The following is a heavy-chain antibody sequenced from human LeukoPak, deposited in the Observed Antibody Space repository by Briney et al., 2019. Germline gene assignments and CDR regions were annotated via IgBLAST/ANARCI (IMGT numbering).Heavy chain of an antibody. CDR1: GYPFTTSW. CDR3: AIINHPDGPVY. V-gene: IGHV5-51*07. CDR2: IYAGNSDA. Sequence: PGESLTISCQGFGYPFTTSWIGWVQQLPGKGLEWTAIIYAGNSDAKYSPSFQGQVSISTDRSISTAYLHWSSLKASDTAIYYCAIINHPDGPVYWGQGTLVTVSS. D-gene: IGHD5-24*01. J-gene: IGHJ4*02.